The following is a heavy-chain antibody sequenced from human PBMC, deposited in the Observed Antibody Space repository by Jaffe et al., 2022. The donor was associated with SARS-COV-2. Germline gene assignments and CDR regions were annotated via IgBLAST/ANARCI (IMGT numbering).Heavy chain of an antibody. CDR3: ARRNYDSNGYYSYFDY. CDR1: GFTFDDYG. D-gene: IGHD3-22*01. J-gene: IGHJ4*02. CDR2: INWNGDST. V-gene: IGHV3-20*01. Sequence: EVQLVESGGGVVRPGGSLRLSCAASGFTFDDYGMSWVRQGPGKGLEWVSGINWNGDSTDYADSVKGRFTISRDNAKNSLYLQMNSLRAEDTALYHCARRNYDSNGYYSYFDYWGQGTLVTVSS.